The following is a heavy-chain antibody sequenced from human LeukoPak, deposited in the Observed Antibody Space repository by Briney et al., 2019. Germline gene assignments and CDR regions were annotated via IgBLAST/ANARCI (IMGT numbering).Heavy chain of an antibody. J-gene: IGHJ4*02. CDR2: ISSGGTTI. CDR1: GFTFSSYS. Sequence: GGSLRLSCAASGFTFSSYSLNWVRQAPGKGLEWVSYISSGGTTIHYADSVKGRFTISRDRAKNSLYLQMNSLRVEDTAVYYCARDQGYYGSGSSYYFDYWAREPWSPSPQ. CDR3: ARDQGYYGSGSSYYFDY. D-gene: IGHD3-10*01. V-gene: IGHV3-48*01.